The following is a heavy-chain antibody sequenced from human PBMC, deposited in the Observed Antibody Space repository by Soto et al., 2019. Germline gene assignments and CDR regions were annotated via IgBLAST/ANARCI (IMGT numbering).Heavy chain of an antibody. J-gene: IGHJ5*02. D-gene: IGHD3-22*01. Sequence: ASVKVSCKASGYTFTSYAMHWVRQATGQGLEWMGWMNPNSGNTGYAQKFQGRVTMTRNTSISTAYMELSSLRSEDTAVYYCALPTRWLLVPWGQGTLVTVSS. V-gene: IGHV1-8*02. CDR2: MNPNSGNT. CDR1: GYTFTSYA. CDR3: ALPTRWLLVP.